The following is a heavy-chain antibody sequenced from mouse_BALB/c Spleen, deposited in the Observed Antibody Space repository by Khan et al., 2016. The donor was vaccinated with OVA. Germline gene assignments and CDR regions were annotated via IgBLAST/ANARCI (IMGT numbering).Heavy chain of an antibody. CDR2: FYPGSSDT. V-gene: IGHV1-5*01. Sequence: VHVKQSGTVPARPGASVKMSCKASGYSFTSYWMHWVTQRPGQGLEWIGAFYPGSSDTRYNQMFKDRAKLTAVTSASTVYMELSSLTNEDSAVYYCTRSYGSFYFDYWGQGTTLTVSS. J-gene: IGHJ2*01. CDR1: GYSFTSYW. CDR3: TRSYGSFYFDY. D-gene: IGHD2-2*01.